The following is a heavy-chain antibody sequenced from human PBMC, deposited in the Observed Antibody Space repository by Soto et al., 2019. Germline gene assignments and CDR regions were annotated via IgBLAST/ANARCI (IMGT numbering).Heavy chain of an antibody. J-gene: IGHJ4*01. V-gene: IGHV4-59*08. CDR2: IYYIGST. CDR3: ARLGPGSNSPLDY. D-gene: IGHD4-4*01. CDR1: GGSIRSYY. Sequence: ETLSLTCTVSGGSIRSYYWSWIRQPPGKGLEWIWDIYYIGSTNYNPSLKSRATISLDSSENQFSLNLNSVTAADTAVYYCARLGPGSNSPLDYWGQGTLVTVSS.